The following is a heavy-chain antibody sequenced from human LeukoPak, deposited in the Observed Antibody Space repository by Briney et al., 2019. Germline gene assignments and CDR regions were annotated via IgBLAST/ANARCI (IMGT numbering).Heavy chain of an antibody. D-gene: IGHD1-26*01. V-gene: IGHV3-64*01. J-gene: IGHJ1*01. CDR1: GFTFSSYA. CDR3: ARVGSGNYAEYFQH. CDR2: ISSNGGST. Sequence: GGSLRLSCAASGFTFSSYAMHWVRQAPGKGLEYASAISSNGGSTYYANSVKGRFTISRDNSKNTLYLQMGSLRAEDMAVYYCARVGSGNYAEYFQHWGQGTLVTVSS.